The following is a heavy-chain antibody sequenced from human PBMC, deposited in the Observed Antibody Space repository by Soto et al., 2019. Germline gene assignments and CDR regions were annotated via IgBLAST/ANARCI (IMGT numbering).Heavy chain of an antibody. J-gene: IGHJ6*02. CDR3: AREEFTYYDFWSGYSPPSGMDV. V-gene: IGHV1-46*01. Sequence: ASVKVSCKASGYTFTSYYMHWVRQAPGQGLEWMGIINPSGGSTSYAQKFQGRVTVTRDTSTSTVYMELSSLRSEDTAVYYCAREEFTYYDFWSGYSPPSGMDVWGQGTTVTVTS. CDR2: INPSGGST. D-gene: IGHD3-3*01. CDR1: GYTFTSYY.